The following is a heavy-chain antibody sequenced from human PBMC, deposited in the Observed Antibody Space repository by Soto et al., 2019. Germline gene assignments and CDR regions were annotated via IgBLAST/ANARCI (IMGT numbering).Heavy chain of an antibody. CDR2: IYYGEST. J-gene: IGHJ4*02. CDR1: GGSVDSGNHY. V-gene: IGHV4-30-4*01. Sequence: QVLVQEPGPGLVKPSQTLTLSCTVSGGSVDSGNHYWNWIRQPPGKGLEWIGYIYYGESTYYNPSLKSRATLSVDTSQSRFSLRLTSVTAADTAVYYCARDMGSAMTTRIFDHWGQGTLVTVSS. D-gene: IGHD4-17*01. CDR3: ARDMGSAMTTRIFDH.